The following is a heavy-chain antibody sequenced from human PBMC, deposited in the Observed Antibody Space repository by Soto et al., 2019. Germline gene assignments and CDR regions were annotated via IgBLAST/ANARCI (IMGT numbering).Heavy chain of an antibody. CDR1: GGSFSGYY. Sequence: PSETLSLTCAVYGGSFSGYYWSWIRQPPGKGLEWIGEINHSGSTNYNPSLKSRVTISVDTSKNQFSLKLSSVTAADTAVYYCATMGSLDVWGQGTTVTVSS. CDR2: INHSGST. J-gene: IGHJ6*02. CDR3: ATMGSLDV. V-gene: IGHV4-34*01. D-gene: IGHD3-10*01.